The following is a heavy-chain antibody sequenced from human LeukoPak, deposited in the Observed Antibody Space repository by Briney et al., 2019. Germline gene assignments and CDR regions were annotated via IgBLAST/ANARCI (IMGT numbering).Heavy chain of an antibody. CDR2: IYTSGST. CDR3: ARSPSSGWFPEGFDY. Sequence: PSETLSLTCTVSGVSISSYYWSWIRQPAGKGLEWIGRIYTSGSTNYNPSLKSRVTMSVDTSKNQFSLKLSSVTAADTAVYYCARSPSSGWFPEGFDYWGQGTLVTVSS. D-gene: IGHD6-19*01. V-gene: IGHV4-4*07. CDR1: GVSISSYY. J-gene: IGHJ4*02.